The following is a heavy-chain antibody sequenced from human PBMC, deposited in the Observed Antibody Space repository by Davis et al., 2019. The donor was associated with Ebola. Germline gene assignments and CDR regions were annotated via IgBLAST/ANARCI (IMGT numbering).Heavy chain of an antibody. CDR1: GFTFSSYS. D-gene: IGHD4-17*01. V-gene: IGHV3-21*01. CDR2: ISSSSSYI. J-gene: IGHJ4*02. Sequence: PGGSLRLSCAASGFTFSSYSMNWVRQAPGKGLEWVSSISSSSSYIYYADSVKGRFTISRDNAKNSLYLQMNSLRAEDTAVYYCARELTDDYGDYDLDYWGQGTLVTVSS. CDR3: ARELTDDYGDYDLDY.